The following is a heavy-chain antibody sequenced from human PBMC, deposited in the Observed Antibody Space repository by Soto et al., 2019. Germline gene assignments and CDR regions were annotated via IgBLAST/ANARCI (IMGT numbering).Heavy chain of an antibody. CDR2: IYYSGST. CDR3: ARGHLWLEV. V-gene: IGHV4-59*01. J-gene: IGHJ4*02. D-gene: IGHD3-3*01. Sequence: QVQLQGSGPGLVRPSETLSLTCAVSGVSISGFYWSWIRQPPGKGLEYIGYIYYSGSTYYNPSLKHRVTVSLDSSKNQFSLKLTSVTAADTAIYYCARGHLWLEVWGQGTLVTVSS. CDR1: GVSISGFY.